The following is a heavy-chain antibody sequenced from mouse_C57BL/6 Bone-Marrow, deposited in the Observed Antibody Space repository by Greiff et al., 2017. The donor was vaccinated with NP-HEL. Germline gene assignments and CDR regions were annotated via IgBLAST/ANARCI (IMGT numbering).Heavy chain of an antibody. J-gene: IGHJ1*03. CDR1: GFTFTDYY. Sequence: EVMLVESGGGLVQPGGSLSLSCAASGFTFTDYYMSWVRQPPGKALEWLGFIRNKANGYTTEYSASVKGRFTISRDNSQSILYIQMNALRAEDSATYCCARYILDYYVSSYDWYFDVWGTGTTVTVAS. CDR2: IRNKANGYTT. V-gene: IGHV7-3*01. D-gene: IGHD1-1*01. CDR3: ARYILDYYVSSYDWYFDV.